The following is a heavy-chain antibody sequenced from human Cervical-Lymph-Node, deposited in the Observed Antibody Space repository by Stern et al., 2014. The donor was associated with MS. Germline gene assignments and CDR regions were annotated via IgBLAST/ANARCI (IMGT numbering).Heavy chain of an antibody. CDR1: GFTFSSYA. Sequence: EMQLVESGGGLVQPGGSLRLSCAASGFTFSSYAMSWVRQAPGKGLEWVSGISGSGGSTSYADSVKGRFTISRDNSKNTLYLQMNSLRAEDTAVYYCAKDRDFWSGYPNYFDYWGQGTLVTVSS. J-gene: IGHJ4*02. CDR3: AKDRDFWSGYPNYFDY. D-gene: IGHD3-3*01. CDR2: ISGSGGST. V-gene: IGHV3-23*04.